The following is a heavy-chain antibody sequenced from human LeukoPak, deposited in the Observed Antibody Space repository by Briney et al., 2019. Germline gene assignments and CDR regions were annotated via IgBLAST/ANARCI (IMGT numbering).Heavy chain of an antibody. D-gene: IGHD4-17*01. CDR3: ASQGSYGDYNHYYYYYMDV. Sequence: GASLQISCKGSGSSFTSYWIGWVRQLPGKGLEWMGIIYPGDSDTRYSPSFQGQVTISADKSISTAYLQWSSLKASDTAMYYCASQGSYGDYNHYYYYYMDVWGKGTTVTVSS. CDR1: GSSFTSYW. J-gene: IGHJ6*03. CDR2: IYPGDSDT. V-gene: IGHV5-51*01.